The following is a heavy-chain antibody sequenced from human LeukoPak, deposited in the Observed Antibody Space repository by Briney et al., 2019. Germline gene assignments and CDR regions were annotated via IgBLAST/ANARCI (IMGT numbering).Heavy chain of an antibody. CDR1: GFTFDDYA. CDR2: ISGDGGRA. Sequence: GGSLRLSCAASGFTFDDYAMHWVRQAPGKGLEWVSLISGDGGRAYYADSVKGRFTISRDNSKNSLYLQMNSLRTEDTALYYCAKDIGDYVEYYFDYWGQGTLVTVSS. J-gene: IGHJ4*02. CDR3: AKDIGDYVEYYFDY. D-gene: IGHD3-16*01. V-gene: IGHV3-43*02.